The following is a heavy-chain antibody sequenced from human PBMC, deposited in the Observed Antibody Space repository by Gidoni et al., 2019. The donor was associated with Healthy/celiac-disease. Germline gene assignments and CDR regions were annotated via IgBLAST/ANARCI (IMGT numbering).Heavy chain of an antibody. Sequence: QVQLQQWGAGLLKPSETLSLTCAVYGGSFSGYYWSWIRQPPGKGLEWIGEINHSGSTNYNPSLKSRVTISVDTSKNQFSLKLSSVTAADTAVYYCARRSWGHYYHSKPLLNNNWFDPWGQGTLVTVSS. D-gene: IGHD3-22*01. V-gene: IGHV4-34*01. CDR2: INHSGST. CDR3: ARRSWGHYYHSKPLLNNNWFDP. CDR1: GGSFSGYY. J-gene: IGHJ5*02.